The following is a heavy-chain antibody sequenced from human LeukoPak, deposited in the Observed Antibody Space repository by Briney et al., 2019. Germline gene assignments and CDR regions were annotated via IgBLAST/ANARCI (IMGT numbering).Heavy chain of an antibody. CDR2: SKSKTDGGTT. D-gene: IGHD2-15*01. V-gene: IGHV3-15*01. CDR1: GFTFSNAW. CDR3: ATDGYCSGGSCYSYDN. Sequence: GGSLRLSCAASGFTFSNAWVTWVRQAPGKGLEWVGRSKSKTDGGTTDYGAPVKGRFSISRDDSKSTLYLQMNSLKTEDTAVYYCATDGYCSGGSCYSYDNWGQGTLVTVSS. J-gene: IGHJ4*02.